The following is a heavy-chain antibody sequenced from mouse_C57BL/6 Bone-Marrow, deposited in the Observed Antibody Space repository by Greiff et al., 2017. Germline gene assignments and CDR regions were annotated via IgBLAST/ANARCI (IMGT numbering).Heavy chain of an antibody. V-gene: IGHV1-26*01. D-gene: IGHD2-4*01. CDR3: ARGYDYDGGGYYFDY. Sequence: EVQLQQSGPELVKPGASVKISCKASGYTFTDYYMNWVKQSHGKSLEWIGDINPNNGGTSYNQKFKGKATLTVDKSSSTAYMELRSLTSEDSAVYYCARGYDYDGGGYYFDYWGQGTTLTVSS. J-gene: IGHJ2*01. CDR1: GYTFTDYY. CDR2: INPNNGGT.